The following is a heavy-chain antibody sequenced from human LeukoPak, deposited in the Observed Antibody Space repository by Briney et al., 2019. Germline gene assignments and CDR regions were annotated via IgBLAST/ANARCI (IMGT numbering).Heavy chain of an antibody. V-gene: IGHV4-34*01. Sequence: PSETLSLTCAVYGGSFSGYYWSWIRQPPGKGLEWIGEINHSGSTNCNPSLKSRVTISVDTSKNQFSLKLSSVTAADTAVYYCARRMVVTAIQTPYYFDYWGQGTLVTVSS. CDR3: ARRMVVTAIQTPYYFDY. CDR1: GGSFSGYY. CDR2: INHSGST. J-gene: IGHJ4*02. D-gene: IGHD2-21*02.